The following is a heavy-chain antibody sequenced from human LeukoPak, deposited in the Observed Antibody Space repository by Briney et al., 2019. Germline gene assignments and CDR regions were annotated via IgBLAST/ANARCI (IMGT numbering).Heavy chain of an antibody. CDR2: ISGYTGAT. CDR3: ARDTPGLAKLFDY. J-gene: IGHJ4*02. Sequence: ASVKVSCKASGYTFTSYGISWVRQAPGQGLERVGWISGYTGATHYSVKLQDRLTVTTDTSTNTAYMELRSLRSADTAVYFCARDTPGLAKLFDYWGQGTLVTVSS. D-gene: IGHD2-15*01. CDR1: GYTFTSYG. V-gene: IGHV1-18*01.